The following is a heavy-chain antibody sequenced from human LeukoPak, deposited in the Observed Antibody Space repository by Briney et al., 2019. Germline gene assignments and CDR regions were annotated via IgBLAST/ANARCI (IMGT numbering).Heavy chain of an antibody. CDR3: ATLLQGDGMDV. J-gene: IGHJ6*04. D-gene: IGHD4-11*01. V-gene: IGHV3-33*01. CDR1: GFTFSSYG. Sequence: GRSLRVSCAASGFTFSSYGMHWVRQAPGKGLEWVAVIWYDGSNTYYADSVKGRFTISRDNSKNTLYLQMNSLRAEDTAIYYCATLLQGDGMDVWGKGTTVTVSP. CDR2: IWYDGSNT.